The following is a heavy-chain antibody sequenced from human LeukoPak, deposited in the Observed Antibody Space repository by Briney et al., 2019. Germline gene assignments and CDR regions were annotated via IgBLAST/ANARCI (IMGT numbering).Heavy chain of an antibody. Sequence: PGGSLRLSCAASGFTFSSYGMHWVRQAPGKGLEWVAVISKDGSDKYYPGSVRGRFTISRDNSKNTIHLQMDSLRAEDTAIYYCARDYWWNYDYWGQGTLVTVSS. V-gene: IGHV3-30*19. J-gene: IGHJ4*02. CDR1: GFTFSSYG. D-gene: IGHD1-7*01. CDR3: ARDYWWNYDY. CDR2: ISKDGSDK.